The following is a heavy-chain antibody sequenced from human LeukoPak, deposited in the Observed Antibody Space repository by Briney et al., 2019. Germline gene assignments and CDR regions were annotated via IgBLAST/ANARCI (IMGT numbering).Heavy chain of an antibody. CDR1: GYTFSGSA. CDR3: TGLYCSGGSCYPN. CDR2: IRSKANSYAT. V-gene: IGHV3-73*01. Sequence: RGSLRLSCAASGYTFSGSAMHWVRQASGKGLEWVGRIRSKANSYATAYAASVKGRFTISRDDSKNTAYLQMNSLKTEDTAVYYCTGLYCSGGSCYPNWGQGTLVTVSS. J-gene: IGHJ4*02. D-gene: IGHD2-15*01.